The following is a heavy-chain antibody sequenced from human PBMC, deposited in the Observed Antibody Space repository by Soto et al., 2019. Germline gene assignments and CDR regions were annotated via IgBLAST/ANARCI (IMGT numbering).Heavy chain of an antibody. J-gene: IGHJ6*02. CDR3: ARAAGPQWFTRGYYGMDV. CDR1: GGSFAGYY. CDR2: INHSGST. Sequence: QVQLQQWGAGLLRPSETLSLTCAVHGGSFAGYYWTWIRQPPGKGLEWIVDINHSGSTNYNSSLNRRVTTSVDTSKSQLSRKLRSVTAAGTALYYSARAAGPQWFTRGYYGMDVWVQGTTVTVSS. D-gene: IGHD2-2*01. V-gene: IGHV4-34*01.